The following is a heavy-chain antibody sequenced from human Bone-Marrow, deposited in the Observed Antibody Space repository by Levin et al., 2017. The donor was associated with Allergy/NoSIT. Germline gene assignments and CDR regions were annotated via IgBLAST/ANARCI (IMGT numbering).Heavy chain of an antibody. CDR3: TRSRGDSSSSYFDY. Sequence: GESLKISCAASGFTFSGSAMHWVRQASGKGLEWVGRIRSKVNSYATAYAESVKGRFTISRDDSKNMAYLQVNSLKTEDTAVYYCTRSRGDSSSSYFDYWGRGTLVTVSS. V-gene: IGHV3-73*01. D-gene: IGHD2-2*01. CDR2: IRSKVNSYAT. CDR1: GFTFSGSA. J-gene: IGHJ4*02.